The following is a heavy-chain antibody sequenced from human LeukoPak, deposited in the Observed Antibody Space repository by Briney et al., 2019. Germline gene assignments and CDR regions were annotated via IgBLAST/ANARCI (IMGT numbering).Heavy chain of an antibody. CDR3: AREVSSGWYAEYFQH. V-gene: IGHV4-39*07. D-gene: IGHD6-19*01. CDR2: IYHSGST. J-gene: IGHJ1*01. CDR1: GGSISSTSYY. Sequence: SETLSLTCTVSGGSISSTSYYWGWIRQPPGKGLEWIGSIYHSGSTYYNPSLKSRVTISVDTSKNQFSLKLSSVTAADTAVYYCAREVSSGWYAEYFQHWGQGTLVTVSS.